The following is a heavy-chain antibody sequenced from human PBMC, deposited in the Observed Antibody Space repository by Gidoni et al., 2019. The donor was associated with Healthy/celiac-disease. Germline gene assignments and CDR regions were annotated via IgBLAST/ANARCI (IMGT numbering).Heavy chain of an antibody. CDR2: IKQDGSEK. Sequence: EVQLVESGGGLVQPGGSLRLSCAASGFTFSSYWMSWVRQAPGKGLEWVANIKQDGSEKYYVDSVKCRFTISRDNAKNSLYLQMNSLRAEDTAVYYCARDHRTYDFWSGYTNWFDPWGQGTLVTVSS. CDR1: GFTFSSYW. J-gene: IGHJ5*02. V-gene: IGHV3-7*01. CDR3: ARDHRTYDFWSGYTNWFDP. D-gene: IGHD3-3*01.